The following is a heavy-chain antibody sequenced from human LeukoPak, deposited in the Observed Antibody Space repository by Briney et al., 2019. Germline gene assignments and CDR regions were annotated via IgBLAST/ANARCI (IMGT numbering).Heavy chain of an antibody. J-gene: IGHJ6*02. D-gene: IGHD6-19*01. V-gene: IGHV3-30*02. CDR3: AKSSEGAVAGKVYYYYGMGV. Sequence: PGGSLRLSCAASGFTFSSYGMHWVRQAPGKGLEWVAFIRYDGSNKYYADSVKGRFTISRDNSKNTLYLQMNSLRAEDTAVYYCAKSSEGAVAGKVYYYYGMGVWGQGTTVTVSS. CDR1: GFTFSSYG. CDR2: IRYDGSNK.